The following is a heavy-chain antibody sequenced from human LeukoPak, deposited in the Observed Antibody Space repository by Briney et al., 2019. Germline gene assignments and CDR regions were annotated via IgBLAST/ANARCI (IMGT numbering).Heavy chain of an antibody. D-gene: IGHD3-22*01. J-gene: IGHJ3*02. CDR2: FYRGGST. CDR3: ARYYDSSGYTQGAFDI. V-gene: IGHV3-66*02. CDR1: GFSVSTNF. Sequence: SGGSLRLSCVASGFSVSTNFMSWVRQAPGKGLEWVSSFYRGGSTYYGDSVKGRFTTSRDHSMNTVYLQMNSLRAEDTAVYYCARYYDSSGYTQGAFDIWGQGTMVTVS.